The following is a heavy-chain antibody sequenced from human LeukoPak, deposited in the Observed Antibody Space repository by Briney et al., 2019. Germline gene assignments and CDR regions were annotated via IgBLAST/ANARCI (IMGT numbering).Heavy chain of an antibody. Sequence: SETLSLTCTVSGGSISSGGYYWSWIRQHPGKGLEWIGYIYYSGSTYYNPSLKSRVTISVDTSKNQFSLKLSSVTAADTAVYYCARASSGYYDSSGYLLDYWGQGTLVTVSS. V-gene: IGHV4-31*03. CDR1: GGSISSGGYY. CDR3: ARASSGYYDSSGYLLDY. D-gene: IGHD3-22*01. J-gene: IGHJ4*02. CDR2: IYYSGST.